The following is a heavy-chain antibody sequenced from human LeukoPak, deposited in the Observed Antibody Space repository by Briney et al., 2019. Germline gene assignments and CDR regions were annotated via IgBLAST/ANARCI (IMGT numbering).Heavy chain of an antibody. CDR1: GFTFSSYA. Sequence: GGSLRLSCAASGFTFSSYAMSWVRQAPGKGLEWVSAISGSGGSTYYADSVKGRFTISRDNSKNTLYLQMNSLRAEDTAVYYCARDQSRVWGSPYYYGMDVWGQGTTVTVSS. CDR2: ISGSGGST. J-gene: IGHJ6*02. CDR3: ARDQSRVWGSPYYYGMDV. V-gene: IGHV3-23*01. D-gene: IGHD3-16*01.